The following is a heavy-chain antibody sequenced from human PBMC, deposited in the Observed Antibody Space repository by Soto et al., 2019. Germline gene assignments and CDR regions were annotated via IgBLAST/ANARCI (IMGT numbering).Heavy chain of an antibody. V-gene: IGHV3-30-3*01. D-gene: IGHD6-19*01. CDR3: ASDVQWLDYGMDV. CDR2: ISYDGSNK. J-gene: IGHJ6*02. CDR1: GFTFSSYA. Sequence: QVQLVESGGGVVQPGRSLRLSCAASGFTFSSYAMHWVRQDPGRGLEWVAVISYDGSNKYYADSVKGRFTISRDNSKNTLYLQMNSLIAEDTAVYYCASDVQWLDYGMDVWGQGTTVTVSS.